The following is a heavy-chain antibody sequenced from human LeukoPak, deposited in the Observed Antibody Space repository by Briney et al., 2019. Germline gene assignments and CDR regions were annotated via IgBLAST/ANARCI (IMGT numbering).Heavy chain of an antibody. V-gene: IGHV3-30*01. CDR3: AKEYSSSWYSTLDY. Sequence: GRSLRLSCAASGFTFSSYAMHWVRQAPGKGLEWVAVISYDGSNKYYADSVKGRFTISRDHSKNTLYLQMNSLRAEDTAVYYCAKEYSSSWYSTLDYWGQGTLVTVSS. CDR2: ISYDGSNK. J-gene: IGHJ4*02. CDR1: GFTFSSYA. D-gene: IGHD6-13*01.